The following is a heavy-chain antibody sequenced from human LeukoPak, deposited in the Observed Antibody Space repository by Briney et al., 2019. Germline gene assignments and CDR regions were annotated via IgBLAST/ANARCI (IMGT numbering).Heavy chain of an antibody. CDR2: ISYDGSNK. Sequence: GGSLRLSCAASGFTFSSYAMHWVRQAPGKGLEWVAVISYDGSNKYYADSVKGRFTISRDNSKNTLYLQMNSLRAEDTAVYYCVLDTKKTAYDILTGSGYWGQGTLVTVSS. CDR1: GFTFSSYA. J-gene: IGHJ4*02. D-gene: IGHD3-9*01. V-gene: IGHV3-30-3*01. CDR3: VLDTKKTAYDILTGSGY.